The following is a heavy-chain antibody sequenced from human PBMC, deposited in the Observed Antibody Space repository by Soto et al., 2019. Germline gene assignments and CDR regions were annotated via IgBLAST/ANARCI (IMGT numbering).Heavy chain of an antibody. D-gene: IGHD3-10*01. J-gene: IGHJ4*02. CDR2: ISHDGSYE. Sequence: QVQLVESGGGVVQPGRSLRLSCAASGFTFSSHGMHWVRQAPGKGLEWVAIISHDGSYEYYADSVEGRFTVSRDNSKNTLYLQMNNVRAEDTAMYYCAKDRNYYASGSYYFDYWGQGTLVTVSS. CDR1: GFTFSSHG. V-gene: IGHV3-30*18. CDR3: AKDRNYYASGSYYFDY.